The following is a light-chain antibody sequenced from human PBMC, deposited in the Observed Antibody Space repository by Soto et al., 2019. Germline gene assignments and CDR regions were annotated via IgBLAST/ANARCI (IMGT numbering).Light chain of an antibody. CDR3: CSYAGTYTFV. V-gene: IGLV2-11*01. CDR2: DVT. Sequence: QSALTQPRSVSGSPGESVTISCTGTSSDVGGYNYVSWYQQQPDKAPKLMIYDVTKRPSGVPDRFSGSKSANTASLTISGLQAEDEADYYCCSYAGTYTFVFGTGTKVTVL. J-gene: IGLJ1*01. CDR1: SSDVGGYNY.